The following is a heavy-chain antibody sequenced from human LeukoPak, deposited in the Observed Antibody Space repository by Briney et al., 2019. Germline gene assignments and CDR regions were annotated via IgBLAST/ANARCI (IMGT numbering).Heavy chain of an antibody. Sequence: GGSLRLSCAASGFTFSSYSINWVRQAPGKGLEWVSYISSSNNTKYYADSVQGRFTISRDNAKNSLYLQMNSLRAEDTAVYYCASASRDGYNYPNWGQGTLVTVSS. J-gene: IGHJ4*02. CDR2: ISSSNNTK. CDR3: ASASRDGYNYPN. D-gene: IGHD5-24*01. V-gene: IGHV3-48*04. CDR1: GFTFSSYS.